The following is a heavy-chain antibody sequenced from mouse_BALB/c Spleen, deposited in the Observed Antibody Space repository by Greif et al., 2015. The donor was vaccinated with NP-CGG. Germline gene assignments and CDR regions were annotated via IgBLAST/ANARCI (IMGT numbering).Heavy chain of an antibody. CDR2: IRSKSNNYAT. D-gene: IGHD2-4*01. CDR1: GFTFNTYA. V-gene: IGHV10-1*02. Sequence: EVKLVESGGGLVQPKGSLKLSCAASGFTFNTYAMNWVRQAPGKGLEWVARIRSKSNNYATYYADSVKDRFTISRDDSQSMLYLQMNNLKTEDTAMYYCVSAYYDYPGNYAMDYWGQGTSVTVSS. J-gene: IGHJ4*01. CDR3: VSAYYDYPGNYAMDY.